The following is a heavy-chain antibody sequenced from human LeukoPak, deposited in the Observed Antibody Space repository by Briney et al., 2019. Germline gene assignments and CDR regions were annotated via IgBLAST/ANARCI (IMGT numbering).Heavy chain of an antibody. D-gene: IGHD3-10*01. V-gene: IGHV3-23*01. Sequence: GGSLRLSCAASGFTFSSYAMSWVRQAPGKGLEWVSAISGSGGRTYYADSVKGRFTISRDNSKNTLYLQMNSLRAEDTAVYYCAKEFYYGSGSYYPLFDYWGQGTLVTVSS. J-gene: IGHJ4*02. CDR2: ISGSGGRT. CDR1: GFTFSSYA. CDR3: AKEFYYGSGSYYPLFDY.